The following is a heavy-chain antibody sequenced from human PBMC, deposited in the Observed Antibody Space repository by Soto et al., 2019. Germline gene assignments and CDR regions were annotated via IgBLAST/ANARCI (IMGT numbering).Heavy chain of an antibody. V-gene: IGHV1-69*06. J-gene: IGHJ6*02. CDR2: LIPIYDEP. CDR3: ARVRDPHLDHYGLDV. CDR1: GFTFNVYG. Sequence: SVKVSCKTSGFTFNVYGIHWVRQAPGQGLEWMWVLIPIYDEPNYAQKFQGRVTITADKSTTTVYLELSSLRSEDTAVYFCARVRDPHLDHYGLDVWGQGTTVTVSS.